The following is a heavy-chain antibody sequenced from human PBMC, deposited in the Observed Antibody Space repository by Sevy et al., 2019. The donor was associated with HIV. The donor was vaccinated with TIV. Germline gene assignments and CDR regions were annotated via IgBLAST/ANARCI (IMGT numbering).Heavy chain of an antibody. Sequence: ASVKVSCKASGYTFTSYGISWVRQAPGQGLEWMGWISAYNGNTNYSQKLQGRVTMTTDTSTSTACMELRSLRSDDTAVYYCARDEWVVPAAPSILYYMDVWGKRTTVTASS. D-gene: IGHD2-2*01. CDR1: GYTFTSYG. J-gene: IGHJ6*03. V-gene: IGHV1-18*01. CDR2: ISAYNGNT. CDR3: ARDEWVVPAAPSILYYMDV.